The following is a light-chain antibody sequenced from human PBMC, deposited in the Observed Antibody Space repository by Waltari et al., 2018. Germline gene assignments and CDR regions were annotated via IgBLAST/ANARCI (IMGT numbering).Light chain of an antibody. J-gene: IGKJ4*01. CDR1: QTVDTY. CDR2: DTS. CDR3: QQRRRWPLT. Sequence: EIVLIQSPATLSLSPGERATLSCRASQTVDTYLAWYQQRPGQAPRLLIYDTSNRATGIPDRFSGSGSETDFTLTISSLEPEDFAVYYCQQRRRWPLTFGGGSKVEI. V-gene: IGKV3-11*01.